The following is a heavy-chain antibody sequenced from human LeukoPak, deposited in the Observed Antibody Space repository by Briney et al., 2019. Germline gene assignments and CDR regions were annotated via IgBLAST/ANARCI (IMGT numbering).Heavy chain of an antibody. CDR1: GFTFNSYS. V-gene: IGHV3-48*01. CDR2: ISSTGSTI. J-gene: IGHJ4*02. CDR3: ARTTIRTKEFEY. Sequence: GGSLILSCAASGFTFNSYSMNWVRQAPGKGLEWVSYISSTGSTIYYANSVKGRFSISRDNAKNSLYLQMNSLTAEDTAVYYCARTTIRTKEFEYWGQGALVTVSS. D-gene: IGHD1-7*01.